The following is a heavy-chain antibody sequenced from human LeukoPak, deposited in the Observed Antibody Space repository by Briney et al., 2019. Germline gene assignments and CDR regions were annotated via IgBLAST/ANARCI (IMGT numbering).Heavy chain of an antibody. V-gene: IGHV3-48*04. Sequence: GGSLRLSCAASGFTFSSYAMSWVRQAPGKGLEWVSYISSSGSTIYYADSVKGRFTISRDNAKNSLYLQMNSLRAEDTAVYYCARDPGWYRSEYFDLWGRGTLVTVSS. CDR2: ISSSGSTI. CDR3: ARDPGWYRSEYFDL. CDR1: GFTFSSYA. J-gene: IGHJ2*01. D-gene: IGHD6-19*01.